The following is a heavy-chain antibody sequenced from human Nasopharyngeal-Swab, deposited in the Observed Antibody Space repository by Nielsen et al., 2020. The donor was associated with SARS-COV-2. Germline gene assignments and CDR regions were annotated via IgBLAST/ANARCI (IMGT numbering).Heavy chain of an antibody. Sequence: SETLSLTCTVSGDSGISSYWSWLRQTPGKGLERIGYIYQNGYTNYNPSLKSRITMSIETSRKQFSLRLRSATAADTAMYYCAKEGEGGPNYFEFWGQGNLVTVSS. CDR1: GDSGISSY. CDR2: IYQNGYT. D-gene: IGHD3-10*01. V-gene: IGHV4-59*02. J-gene: IGHJ4*02. CDR3: AKEGEGGPNYFEF.